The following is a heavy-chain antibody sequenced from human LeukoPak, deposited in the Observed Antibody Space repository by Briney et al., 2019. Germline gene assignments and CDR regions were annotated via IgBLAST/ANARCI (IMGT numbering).Heavy chain of an antibody. V-gene: IGHV3-74*01. CDR1: GFTFSSYW. J-gene: IGHJ6*02. CDR2: INSDGSST. Sequence: PGGSLRLSCAASGFTFSSYWMHWVRQAPGKGLVWVSRINSDGSSTSYADSVKGRFTISRDNAKNSLYLQMNSLRAEDTAVYYCAKTTGLLWSPTSGYGMDVWGQGTTVTVSS. CDR3: AKTTGLLWSPTSGYGMDV. D-gene: IGHD3-10*01.